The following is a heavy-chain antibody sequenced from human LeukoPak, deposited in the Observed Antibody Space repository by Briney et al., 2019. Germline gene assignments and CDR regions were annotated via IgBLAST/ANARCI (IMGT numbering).Heavy chain of an antibody. Sequence: GASVTVSCTASGYTFTSYYMHWVRQAPGQGLEWMGVINPSGGSTSYTQKFQGRVTVTRDTSTSTVYMELSSLRSEDTAVYYCARVGVGGRYYFDYWGQGTLVIVSA. CDR1: GYTFTSYY. V-gene: IGHV1-46*01. CDR3: ARVGVGGRYYFDY. D-gene: IGHD1-26*01. J-gene: IGHJ4*02. CDR2: INPSGGST.